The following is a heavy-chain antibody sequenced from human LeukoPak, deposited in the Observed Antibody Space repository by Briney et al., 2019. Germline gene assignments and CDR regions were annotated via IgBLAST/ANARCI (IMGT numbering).Heavy chain of an antibody. CDR3: ARELNYGDLGYYYYGMDV. Sequence: WASVTVSCTASGYTFTSYDINWVRQATGQGLEWMGWMNPNSGNTGYAQKFQGRVTMTRNTSISTAYMELSSLRSEDTAVYYCARELNYGDLGYYYYGMDVWGQGTLVTVSS. J-gene: IGHJ6*02. CDR2: MNPNSGNT. D-gene: IGHD4-17*01. CDR1: GYTFTSYD. V-gene: IGHV1-8*01.